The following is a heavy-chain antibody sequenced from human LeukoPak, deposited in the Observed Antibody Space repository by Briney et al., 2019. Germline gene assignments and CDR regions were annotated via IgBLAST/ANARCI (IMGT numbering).Heavy chain of an antibody. Sequence: PGRSLRLACAASGFTFVDYAMDSVRQAPGKGLEWVSGISWNSGSIGYADSVKGRFTISRDNAKNSLYLQMNSPRAEDTALYYCAKGAAVAEKSFDYWGQGTLVTVSS. D-gene: IGHD6-19*01. CDR2: ISWNSGSI. V-gene: IGHV3-9*01. CDR3: AKGAAVAEKSFDY. CDR1: GFTFVDYA. J-gene: IGHJ4*02.